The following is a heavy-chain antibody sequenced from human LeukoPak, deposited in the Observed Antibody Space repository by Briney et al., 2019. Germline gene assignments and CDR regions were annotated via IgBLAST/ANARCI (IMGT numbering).Heavy chain of an antibody. J-gene: IGHJ5*02. V-gene: IGHV3-48*01. Sequence: WGSLRLSCAASGFTFSIYSMNWVRQAPGKGLEWVSYISSSSTIYYADSVKGRFTISRDNAKTSLYLQMKSLRAEDTAVYYCAKGWHWFDPWGQGTLVTVSS. CDR2: ISSSSTI. D-gene: IGHD5-24*01. CDR3: AKGWHWFDP. CDR1: GFTFSIYS.